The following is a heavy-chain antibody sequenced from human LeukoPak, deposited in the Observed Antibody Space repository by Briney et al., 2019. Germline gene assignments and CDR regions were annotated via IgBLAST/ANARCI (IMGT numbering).Heavy chain of an antibody. CDR1: GGSISSSSYY. CDR2: IYYSGST. D-gene: IGHD6-13*01. V-gene: IGHV4-39*07. J-gene: IGHJ3*02. Sequence: NSSETLSLTCTVSGGSISSSSYYWGWIRQPPGKGLEWIGSIYYSGSTYYNPSLKSRVTISVDTSKNQFSLQLSSVTAADTAVYYCAREGVFGAAAADAFDIWGQGTMVTVSS. CDR3: AREGVFGAAAADAFDI.